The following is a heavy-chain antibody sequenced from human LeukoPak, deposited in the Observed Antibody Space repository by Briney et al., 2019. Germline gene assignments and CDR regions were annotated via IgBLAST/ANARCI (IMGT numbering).Heavy chain of an antibody. CDR1: GGTFSSYA. V-gene: IGHV1-69*05. D-gene: IGHD6-13*01. CDR3: AREPIAAPSFDY. J-gene: IGHJ4*02. Sequence: SVKVPCKASGGTFSSYAISWVRQAPGQGLEWMGGIIPIFGTANYAQKFQGRVTITTDESTSTAYMELSSLRSEDTAVYYCAREPIAAPSFDYWGQGTLVTVSS. CDR2: IIPIFGTA.